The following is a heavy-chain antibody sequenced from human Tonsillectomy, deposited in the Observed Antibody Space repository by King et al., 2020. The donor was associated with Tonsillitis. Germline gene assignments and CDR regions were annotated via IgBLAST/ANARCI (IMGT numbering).Heavy chain of an antibody. D-gene: IGHD3-22*01. CDR3: ARDRSNSDSSGYPY. Sequence: QLVQSGAEMKKPGASVKISCKPSGYTFRNYGLGWVRQAPGQGLEWMGWISPYEGKTKYVQKVQGRVIMTTDTSTSTAYMELRSLRSDDTAVYYCARDRSNSDSSGYPYWGQGTLVTVSA. CDR1: GYTFRNYG. CDR2: ISPYEGKT. V-gene: IGHV1-18*01. J-gene: IGHJ4*02.